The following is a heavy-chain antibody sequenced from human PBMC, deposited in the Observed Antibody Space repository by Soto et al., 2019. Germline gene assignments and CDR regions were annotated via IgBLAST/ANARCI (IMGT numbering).Heavy chain of an antibody. Sequence: EVQLLESGGGLVQPGGSLRLSCAASGFSFNSYAMSWVRQAPGKGLEWVAHIGGDGGSTYYADSVKGRFTISRDNSQKTVYLQMESLRAEDTAVYYCTGATYLDYWGQGTQVTVSS. CDR1: GFSFNSYA. J-gene: IGHJ4*02. CDR3: TGATYLDY. V-gene: IGHV3-23*01. CDR2: IGGDGGST.